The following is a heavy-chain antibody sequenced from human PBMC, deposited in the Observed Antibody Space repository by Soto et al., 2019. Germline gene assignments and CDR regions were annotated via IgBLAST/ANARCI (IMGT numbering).Heavy chain of an antibody. CDR3: AREASYCGGDCYSDAFDI. CDR2: IYYSGST. V-gene: IGHV4-59*01. Sequence: PSGTLSLTCTVSGGSISSYYWSWIRQPPGKGLEWIGYIYYSGSTNYNPSLKSRVTISVDTSKNQFSLKLSSVTAADTAVYYCAREASYCGGDCYSDAFDIWGQGTMVTVSS. D-gene: IGHD2-21*02. CDR1: GGSISSYY. J-gene: IGHJ3*02.